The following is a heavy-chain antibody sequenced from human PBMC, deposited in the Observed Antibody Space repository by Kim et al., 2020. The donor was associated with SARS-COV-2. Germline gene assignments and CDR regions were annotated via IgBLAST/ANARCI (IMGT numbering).Heavy chain of an antibody. V-gene: IGHV3-23*01. D-gene: IGHD1-26*01. CDR3: AKGLVGDDY. Sequence: GGSLRLSCAVSGLIFSNYAMCWVRQAPGKGLEWLSGITESVGRSGGITYYADSVKGRFTISRDNPKNTLYLQMNSLRVEDTAVYYCAKGLVGDDYWGQGTLVTVSS. J-gene: IGHJ4*02. CDR1: GLIFSNYA. CDR2: ITESVGRSGGIT.